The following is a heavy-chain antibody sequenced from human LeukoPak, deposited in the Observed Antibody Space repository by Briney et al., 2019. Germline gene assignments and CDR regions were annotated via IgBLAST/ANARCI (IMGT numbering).Heavy chain of an antibody. J-gene: IGHJ3*02. V-gene: IGHV3-30*04. D-gene: IGHD6-19*01. Sequence: PGRSLRLSCAASGFTFSSYAMHWVRQAPGKGLEWVAVISYDGSNKYYADSVKGRFTISRDNSKNTLYLQMNSLRAEDTAVYYCARSQLRAGNDAFDIRGQGTMVTVSS. CDR3: ARSQLRAGNDAFDI. CDR2: ISYDGSNK. CDR1: GFTFSSYA.